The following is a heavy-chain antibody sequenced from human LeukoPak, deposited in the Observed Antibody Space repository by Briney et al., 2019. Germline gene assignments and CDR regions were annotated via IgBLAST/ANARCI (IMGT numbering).Heavy chain of an antibody. CDR2: IYHSGST. D-gene: IGHD6-13*01. CDR3: ARIVAQQLGFDP. J-gene: IGHJ5*02. Sequence: SETLCLTCTVSGGSISNYYWSWIRQPPGKGLEWIGYIYHSGSTNYNPSLKSRVTISVDTSKNQFSLKLSSVTAADTAVYYCARIVAQQLGFDPWGQGTLVTVS. V-gene: IGHV4-59*01. CDR1: GGSISNYY.